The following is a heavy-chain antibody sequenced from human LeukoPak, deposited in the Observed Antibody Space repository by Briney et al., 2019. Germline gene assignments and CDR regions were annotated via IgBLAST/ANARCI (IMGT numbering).Heavy chain of an antibody. CDR1: GYTFTGYY. V-gene: IGHV1-2*02. Sequence: ASVKVSCKASGYTFTGYYMHWVRQAPGQGLEWMGWIYPNSGGTNYAQKFQGRVTMTRDTSISTAYMELSRLRSDDTAVYYCARATYYDILTSGYYYYYYMDVWGKGTTVTISS. CDR3: ARATYYDILTSGYYYYYYMDV. D-gene: IGHD3-9*01. CDR2: IYPNSGGT. J-gene: IGHJ6*03.